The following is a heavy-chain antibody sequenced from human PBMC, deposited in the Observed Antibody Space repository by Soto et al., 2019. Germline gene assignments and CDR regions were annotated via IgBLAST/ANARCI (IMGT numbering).Heavy chain of an antibody. CDR1: RGSVSSGDYY. D-gene: IGHD3-16*01. V-gene: IGHV4-30-4*01. J-gene: IGHJ4*02. CDR2: IYHSGNT. CDR3: SRKSGSAYYFDS. Sequence: QVQLQESGPGLVKPSQTLSLTCDVSRGSVSSGDYYWTWIRQPPGKGLEWIGYIYHSGNTYYNPSLKSRLTISPDTSKNQFSLKLSSVNAADTAVYYCSRKSGSAYYFDSWGQGTLVTVSS.